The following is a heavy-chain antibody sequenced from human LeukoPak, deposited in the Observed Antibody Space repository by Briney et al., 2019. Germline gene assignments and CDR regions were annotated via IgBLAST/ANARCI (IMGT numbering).Heavy chain of an antibody. CDR3: ARSTYYYDSSGYCDY. CDR2: ISGYNGNT. J-gene: IGHJ4*02. Sequence: GASVNVSCKASGYTFTNYGIDWVRQAPGQGLEWMGWISGYNGNTNYAQKLQGRVTMTTDTSTTTAYMELRSLRSDDTAVYYCARSTYYYDSSGYCDYWGQGTLVTVSS. D-gene: IGHD3-22*01. CDR1: GYTFTNYG. V-gene: IGHV1-18*01.